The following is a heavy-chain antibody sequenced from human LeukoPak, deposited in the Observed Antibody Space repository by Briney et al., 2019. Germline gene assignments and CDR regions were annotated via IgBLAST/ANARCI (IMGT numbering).Heavy chain of an antibody. CDR3: ARETYYYDSSGYYEGSFDY. CDR1: GGTFSSYS. CDR2: IIPNFGTA. D-gene: IGHD3-22*01. Sequence: SVKVSCKASGGTFSSYSISWVRQAPGQGLEWMGGIIPNFGTANYAQKFQGRVTITTDESTSTAYMELSSLRSEDTAVYYCARETYYYDSSGYYEGSFDYWGQGTLVTVSS. J-gene: IGHJ4*02. V-gene: IGHV1-69*05.